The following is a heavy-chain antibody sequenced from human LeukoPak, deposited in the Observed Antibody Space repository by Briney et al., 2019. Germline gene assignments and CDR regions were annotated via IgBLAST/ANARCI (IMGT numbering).Heavy chain of an antibody. J-gene: IGHJ4*02. CDR2: TYYRSKWDN. Sequence: SQTLSLTCAISGDSVPSNSAAWSWIRQSPSRGLQWLGRTYYRSKWDNDYAVSVQSRITINPDISKNQFSLQLNSVTPEDTAVYYCARDLDGFEYWGQGTLVTVSS. CDR1: GDSVPSNSAA. V-gene: IGHV6-1*01. CDR3: ARDLDGFEY.